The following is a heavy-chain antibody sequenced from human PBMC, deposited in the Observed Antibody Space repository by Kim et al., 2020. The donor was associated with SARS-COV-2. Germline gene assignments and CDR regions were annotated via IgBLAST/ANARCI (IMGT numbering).Heavy chain of an antibody. Sequence: GGSLRLSCAASGFTFSSYSMNWVRQAPGKGLEWVSSISSSSSYIYYADSVKGRSTISRDNAKNSLYLQMNSLRAEDTAVYYCARFGSEDPTRHREMHDYWGQGTLVTVSS. CDR3: ARFGSEDPTRHREMHDY. CDR1: GFTFSSYS. D-gene: IGHD2-21*01. CDR2: ISSSSSYI. V-gene: IGHV3-21*01. J-gene: IGHJ4*02.